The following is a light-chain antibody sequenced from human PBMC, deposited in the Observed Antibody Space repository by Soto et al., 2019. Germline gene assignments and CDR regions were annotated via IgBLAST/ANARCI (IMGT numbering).Light chain of an antibody. Sequence: DVRMTQSPSTLSASVGDRVTISCRASQGISGWLAWYQQKPGKAPKLLIHDASSLQSGVPSRFSDGGSGTEFTLTIVSLQPDDFATYWCQQYHSLPVTFGQGTRVQL. V-gene: IGKV1-5*01. CDR1: QGISGW. J-gene: IGKJ1*01. CDR3: QQYHSLPVT. CDR2: DAS.